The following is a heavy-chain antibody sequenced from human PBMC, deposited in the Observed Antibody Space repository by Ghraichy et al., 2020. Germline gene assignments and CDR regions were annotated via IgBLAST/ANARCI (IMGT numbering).Heavy chain of an antibody. Sequence: GGSLRLSCVASGFTFSSYSMNWVRQAPGKGLEWVSSISSSSSYIYYADSVKGRFTISRDNAKNSLYLQMNSLRAEDTAVYYCARARVPEGDAFDIWGQGTMVTVSS. V-gene: IGHV3-21*01. CDR2: ISSSSSYI. CDR1: GFTFSSYS. CDR3: ARARVPEGDAFDI. J-gene: IGHJ3*02. D-gene: IGHD2-2*01.